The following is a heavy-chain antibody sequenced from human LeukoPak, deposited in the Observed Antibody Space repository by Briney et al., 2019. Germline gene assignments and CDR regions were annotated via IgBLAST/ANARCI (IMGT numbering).Heavy chain of an antibody. J-gene: IGHJ6*02. Sequence: GGSLRLSCAASGFTFSSNSMVWVRQPPGKGLEWVSYISGTSSTLYYTDSVKGRFTISRDNAKNSVYLQMNSLRDEDSAVYYCARGLKRYDILTGYYQYGMDVWGQGTTVTVSS. CDR3: ARGLKRYDILTGYYQYGMDV. D-gene: IGHD3-9*01. V-gene: IGHV3-48*02. CDR2: ISGTSSTL. CDR1: GFTFSSNS.